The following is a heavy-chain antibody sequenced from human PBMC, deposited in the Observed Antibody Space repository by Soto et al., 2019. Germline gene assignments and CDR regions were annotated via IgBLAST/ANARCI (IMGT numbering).Heavy chain of an antibody. Sequence: ASVKVSCKAPRDTFTSYYINWVRQAPGQGLEWMGVINPHGGSTAYAQKFKGRVTLTRDTSASTVSMEVSSLTSEDTAMYYCARSSGGNFGIIIEGTNWFAPWGQGTLVTVSS. V-gene: IGHV1-46*01. CDR3: ARSSGGNFGIIIEGTNWFAP. CDR2: INPHGGST. J-gene: IGHJ5*02. CDR1: RDTFTSYY. D-gene: IGHD1-26*01.